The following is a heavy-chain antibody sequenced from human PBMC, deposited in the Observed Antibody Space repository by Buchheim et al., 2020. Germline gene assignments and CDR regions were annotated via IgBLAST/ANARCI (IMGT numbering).Heavy chain of an antibody. CDR1: GYTFTSYY. D-gene: IGHD2-8*01. V-gene: IGHV1-46*01. Sequence: QVQLVQSGAEVKKPGASVKVSCKASGYTFTSYYMHWVRQAPGQGLEWMGIINPSGGSTSYAQKFKGRVTMTRDTSTRTVYMELSSLRSEDTAVYYCARLCRYCTNGVCEYYFDYWGQGTL. J-gene: IGHJ4*02. CDR3: ARLCRYCTNGVCEYYFDY. CDR2: INPSGGST.